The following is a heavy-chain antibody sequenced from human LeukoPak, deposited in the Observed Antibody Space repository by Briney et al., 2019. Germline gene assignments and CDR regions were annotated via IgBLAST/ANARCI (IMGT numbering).Heavy chain of an antibody. V-gene: IGHV3-23*01. CDR2: ISGSSGST. CDR1: GFTFSSYA. D-gene: IGHD3-3*01. CDR3: AKIGRRYDFWAGYYEEEVDYMDV. Sequence: SGGSLRLSCAASGFTFSSYAMSWVRQAPGKGLEWVSAISGSSGSTYYADSVKGRFTISRDNSKNTLYLQMNSLRAEDTAVYYCAKIGRRYDFWAGYYEEEVDYMDVWGKGTTVTVSS. J-gene: IGHJ6*03.